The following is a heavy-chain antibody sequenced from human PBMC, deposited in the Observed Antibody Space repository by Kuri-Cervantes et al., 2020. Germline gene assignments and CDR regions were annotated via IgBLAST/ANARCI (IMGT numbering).Heavy chain of an antibody. D-gene: IGHD3-3*01. Sequence: GGSLRLSCAASGFTFSSYGMHWVRQAPGKGLEWVAVISYDGSNKYYADSVKGRFTISRDNSKNTLYLQMNSLRAEDTAVYYCAKPVLRFLEWLLFFDYWGQGTLVTGSS. CDR3: AKPVLRFLEWLLFFDY. CDR2: ISYDGSNK. J-gene: IGHJ4*02. V-gene: IGHV3-30*18. CDR1: GFTFSSYG.